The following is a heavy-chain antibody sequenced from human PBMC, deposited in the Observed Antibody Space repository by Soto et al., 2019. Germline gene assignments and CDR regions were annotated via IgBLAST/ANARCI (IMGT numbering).Heavy chain of an antibody. Sequence: QVQLQESGPGLVKPSETLSLTCTVSGGSISSYYWSWIRQPPGKGLEWIGYIYYSGSTNYNPSLKIRVTISVDTSKNQFSLKLSSVTAADTAVYYCARSYRRYCSGGSCYSYYYYYMDVWGKGTTVTVSS. CDR2: IYYSGST. D-gene: IGHD2-15*01. CDR3: ARSYRRYCSGGSCYSYYYYYMDV. J-gene: IGHJ6*03. CDR1: GGSISSYY. V-gene: IGHV4-59*01.